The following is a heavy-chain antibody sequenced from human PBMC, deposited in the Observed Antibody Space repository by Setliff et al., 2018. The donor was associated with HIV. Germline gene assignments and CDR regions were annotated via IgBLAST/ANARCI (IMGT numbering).Heavy chain of an antibody. D-gene: IGHD3-22*01. CDR1: GFTFGDYA. CDR3: TRDHYYYDSSGYYKKTYYYGMDV. V-gene: IGHV3-49*04. J-gene: IGHJ6*02. Sequence: HPGGSLRLSCTASGFTFGDYAMSWVRQAPGKGLEWVGFIRSKAYGGTTEYAASVKGRFTISRDDSKSIAYLQMNSLKTEDTAVYYCTRDHYYYDSSGYYKKTYYYGMDVWGQGTTVTVSS. CDR2: IRSKAYGGTT.